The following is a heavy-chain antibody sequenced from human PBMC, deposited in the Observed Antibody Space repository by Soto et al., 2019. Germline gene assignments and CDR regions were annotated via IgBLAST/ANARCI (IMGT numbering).Heavy chain of an antibody. CDR1: GFTFSSYA. J-gene: IGHJ4*02. Sequence: PGGSLRLSCAASGFTFSSYAMSWVRQAPGKGLEWVSAISGSGGSTYYADSVKGRFTISRDNSKNTLYLQMNSLRAEDTAVYYCAKDPLWSGYFFPFDYWGQGTLVTVSS. V-gene: IGHV3-23*01. CDR3: AKDPLWSGYFFPFDY. D-gene: IGHD3-3*01. CDR2: ISGSGGST.